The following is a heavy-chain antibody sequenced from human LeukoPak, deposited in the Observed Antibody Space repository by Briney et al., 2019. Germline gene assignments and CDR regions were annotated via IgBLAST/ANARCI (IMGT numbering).Heavy chain of an antibody. V-gene: IGHV1-3*01. CDR3: ARGDYYDSSGYCDY. J-gene: IGHJ4*02. CDR2: INAGNGNT. D-gene: IGHD3-22*01. CDR1: GYTFTDYA. Sequence: VASVKVSCKASGYTFTDYAMHWVRQAPGQRLEWMGWINAGNGNTKYSQKFQGRVTITRDTSASTAYMDLSSLRSEDTAVYYCARGDYYDSSGYCDYWGQGTLVTVSS.